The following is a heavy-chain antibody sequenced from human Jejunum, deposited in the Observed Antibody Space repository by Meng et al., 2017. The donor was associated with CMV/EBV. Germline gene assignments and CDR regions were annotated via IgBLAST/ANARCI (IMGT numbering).Heavy chain of an antibody. V-gene: IGHV2-5*02. D-gene: IGHD6-19*01. J-gene: IGHJ5*02. CDR2: IYWDDDK. CDR3: AYRRGGGSGWNWFGP. CDR1: GFSSTTIGAG. Sequence: VNPPHALPLTCSFSGFSSTTIGAGVGWFLRHPGKALEWLALIYWDDDKHDSPSLESMLSIMKDTSKNRVVLIMTEVDPVDTATYYCAYRRGGGSGWNWFGPWGQGILVTVSS.